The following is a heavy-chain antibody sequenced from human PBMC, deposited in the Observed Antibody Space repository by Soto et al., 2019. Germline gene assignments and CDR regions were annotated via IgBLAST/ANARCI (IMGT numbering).Heavy chain of an antibody. CDR1: GFTFSSYA. V-gene: IGHV3-23*01. CDR2: ISGSGGST. CDR3: AKAPDYDFWSGYPQYYFDY. D-gene: IGHD3-3*01. J-gene: IGHJ4*02. Sequence: EVQLLESGGGLGQPGGSLRLSCAASGFTFSSYAMSWVRQAPGKGLEWVSAISGSGGSTYYADSVKGRFTISRDNSKNTLYLQMNSLRAEDTAVYYCAKAPDYDFWSGYPQYYFDYWGQGTLVTVSS.